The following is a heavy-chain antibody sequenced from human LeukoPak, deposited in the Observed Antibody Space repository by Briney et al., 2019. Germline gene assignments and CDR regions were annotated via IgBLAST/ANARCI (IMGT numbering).Heavy chain of an antibody. CDR1: GGSFSGYY. CDR2: INHSGST. J-gene: IGHJ4*02. V-gene: IGHV4-34*01. CDR3: ARGVSSYDILTGYQSDY. D-gene: IGHD3-9*01. Sequence: SETLSLTCAVYGGSFSGYYWSWIRQPPGKGLEWIGEINHSGSTNYNPSLKSRVTISVDTSQNQFSLKLSSVTAADTAVYYCARGVSSYDILTGYQSDYWGQGTLVTVSS.